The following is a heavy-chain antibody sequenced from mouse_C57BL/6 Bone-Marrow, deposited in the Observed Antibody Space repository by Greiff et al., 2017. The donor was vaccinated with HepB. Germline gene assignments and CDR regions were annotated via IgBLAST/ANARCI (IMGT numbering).Heavy chain of an antibody. J-gene: IGHJ2*01. V-gene: IGHV1-39*01. CDR1: GYSFTDYN. D-gene: IGHD4-1*01. Sequence: EVKLVESGPELVKPGASVKISCKASGYSFTDYNMNWVKQSNGKSLEWIGVINPNYGTTSYNQKFKGKATLTVDQSSSTAYMQLNSLTSDDSAVYYCAREETGSFDYWGQGTTLTVSS. CDR2: INPNYGTT. CDR3: AREETGSFDY.